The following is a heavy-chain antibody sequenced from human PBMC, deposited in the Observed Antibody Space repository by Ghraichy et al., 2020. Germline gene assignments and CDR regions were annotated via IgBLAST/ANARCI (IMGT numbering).Heavy chain of an antibody. D-gene: IGHD2-21*01. CDR3: AGNCGEYYYYYMDV. CDR2: INHSGST. V-gene: IGHV4-34*01. J-gene: IGHJ6*03. Sequence: SETLSLTCAVYGGSFSGYYWSWIRQPPGKGLEWIGEINHSGSTNYNPSLKSRVTISVDTSKNQFSLKLSSVTAADTAVYYCAGNCGEYYYYYMDVWGKGTTVTVSS. CDR1: GGSFSGYY.